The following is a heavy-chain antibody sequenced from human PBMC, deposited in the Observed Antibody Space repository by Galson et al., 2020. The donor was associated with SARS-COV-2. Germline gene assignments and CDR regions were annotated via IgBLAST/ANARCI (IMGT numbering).Heavy chain of an antibody. CDR1: GFTFDDYA. J-gene: IGHJ6*02. D-gene: IGHD6-13*01. V-gene: IGHV3-9*01. Sequence: PGGSLRLSCAASGFTFDDYAMHWVRQAPGKGLEWVSGISWNSGSIGYADSVKGRFTISRDNAKNSLYLQMNSLRAEDTALYYCANGFGAAGSAYGMDVWGQWTTVTVSS. CDR2: ISWNSGSI. CDR3: ANGFGAAGSAYGMDV.